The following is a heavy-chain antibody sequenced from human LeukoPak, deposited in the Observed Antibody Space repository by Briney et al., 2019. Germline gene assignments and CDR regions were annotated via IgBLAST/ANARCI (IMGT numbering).Heavy chain of an antibody. Sequence: PSETLSLTCTVSGFYISSYYWSWIRQPPGKGLEWIGYIYYSGSTNYNPSLKSRVTISVDTSKNQFSLKLSSVTAADTAVYYCARFGQLSWFDPWGQGTLVTVSS. CDR2: IYYSGST. D-gene: IGHD5-18*01. V-gene: IGHV4-59*01. CDR3: ARFGQLSWFDP. CDR1: GFYISSYY. J-gene: IGHJ5*02.